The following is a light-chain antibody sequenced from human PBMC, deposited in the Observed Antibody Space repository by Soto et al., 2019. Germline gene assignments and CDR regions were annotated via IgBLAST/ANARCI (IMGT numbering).Light chain of an antibody. CDR3: ALFMWNFIPI. V-gene: IGLV8-61*01. CDR1: SGSVSTANN. Sequence: QTLVTQESWFTVYTGVIVTLTYALISGSVSTANNPNWYQQTPGQAPRTLIYSTSTRSSGVPDRFSGSILGNKATLTITGAQADDEADYYGALFMWNFIPIFGAGTKVKVL. CDR2: STS. J-gene: IGLJ1*01.